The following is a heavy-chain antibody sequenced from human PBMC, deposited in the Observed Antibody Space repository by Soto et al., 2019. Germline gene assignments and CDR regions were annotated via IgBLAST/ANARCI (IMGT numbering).Heavy chain of an antibody. J-gene: IGHJ4*02. CDR3: ARDSEESSIPDY. D-gene: IGHD6-6*01. V-gene: IGHV3-33*01. CDR2: IWYDGSNK. Sequence: PGGSLRLSCAASGFTFSSYGMHWVRQAPGKGLEWVAVIWYDGSNKYYADSVKGRFTISRDNSKNTLYLQMNSLRAEDTAVYYCARDSEESSIPDYWGQGTLVTVSS. CDR1: GFTFSSYG.